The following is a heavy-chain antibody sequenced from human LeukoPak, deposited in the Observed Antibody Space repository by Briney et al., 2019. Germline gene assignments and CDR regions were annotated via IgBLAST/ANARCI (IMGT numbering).Heavy chain of an antibody. D-gene: IGHD3-3*01. V-gene: IGHV4-34*01. Sequence: PSETLSLTCAVYGGSFSGYYWSWIRQPPGKGLEWIGEINHSGSTNYNPSLKSRVTISVDTSKNQFSLKLSSVTAADTAVYYCARDYGRLEWLYNWFDPWGQGTLVTVSS. J-gene: IGHJ5*02. CDR2: INHSGST. CDR3: ARDYGRLEWLYNWFDP. CDR1: GGSFSGYY.